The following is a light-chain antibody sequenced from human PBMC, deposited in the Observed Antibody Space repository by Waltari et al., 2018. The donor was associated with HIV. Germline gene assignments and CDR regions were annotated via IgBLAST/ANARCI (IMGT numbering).Light chain of an antibody. J-gene: IGKJ1*01. CDR1: QNVYANY. CDR3: QQYGDSPA. Sequence: DTVLTQSPGTLSLSPGARATLYCRASQNVYANYLAWYQQKPGQAPRLLISGASDRAAGIPERFSGSGSGKDFALTISKLEPEDFSVYYCQQYGDSPAFGQGTKVEIK. V-gene: IGKV3-20*01. CDR2: GAS.